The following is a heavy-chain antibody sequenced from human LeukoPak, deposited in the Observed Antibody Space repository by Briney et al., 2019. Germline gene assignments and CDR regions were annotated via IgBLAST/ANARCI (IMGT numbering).Heavy chain of an antibody. CDR1: GVSISRWS. V-gene: IGHV4-4*07. D-gene: IGHD3-10*01. Sequence: SETLSLTCTVSGVSISRWSYSWIRQPAGKGLEWIGRIYSSGCADYSPSLESRVTVSVDTSMNQFSLRLTSVTAADAAVYVCATETPLGEGSFDIWGQGTTVTVSS. J-gene: IGHJ3*02. CDR2: IYSSGCA. CDR3: ATETPLGEGSFDI.